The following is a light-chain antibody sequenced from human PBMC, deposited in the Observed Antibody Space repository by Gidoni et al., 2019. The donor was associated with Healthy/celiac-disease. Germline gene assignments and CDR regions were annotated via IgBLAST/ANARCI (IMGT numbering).Light chain of an antibody. J-gene: IGKJ1*01. CDR1: QSVSSSS. CDR2: GAS. CDR3: QQYGNSPWT. V-gene: IGKV3-20*01. Sequence: EIVLTQSPATLSLSPGERATLSCRASQSVSSSSLAWYQQKPGQAPRLLIYGASSRATGIPDRFSGSGSGTDFTLTISRLEPEDFAVYYWQQYGNSPWTFGQGTKVEIK.